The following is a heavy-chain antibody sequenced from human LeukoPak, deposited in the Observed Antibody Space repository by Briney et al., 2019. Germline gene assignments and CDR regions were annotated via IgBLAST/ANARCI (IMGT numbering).Heavy chain of an antibody. CDR3: AKVSSGYETRDY. CDR2: IGGSGGST. D-gene: IGHD5-12*01. Sequence: GGSLRLSCAASGFTFSSYAMRWVRQAPGKGLEWVSAIGGSGGSTYYTDSVKGRFTISRDNSKNTLYLQMNSLRAEDTAVYYCAKVSSGYETRDYWGQGALFTVSS. V-gene: IGHV3-23*01. CDR1: GFTFSSYA. J-gene: IGHJ4*02.